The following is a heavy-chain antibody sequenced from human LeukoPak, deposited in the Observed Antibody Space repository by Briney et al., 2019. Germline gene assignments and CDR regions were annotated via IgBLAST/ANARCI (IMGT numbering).Heavy chain of an antibody. CDR1: GGSISSYY. CDR3: ARVASGSYSYYYYMDV. D-gene: IGHD1-26*01. J-gene: IGHJ6*03. Sequence: PSETLSLTCTVSGGSISSYYWSWIRQPPGKGLEWIGYIYYSGSTNYNPSLKSRVTISVDTSKNQFSLKLSSVTAADTAVYYCARVASGSYSYYYYMDVWGKGTTVTVSS. CDR2: IYYSGST. V-gene: IGHV4-59*01.